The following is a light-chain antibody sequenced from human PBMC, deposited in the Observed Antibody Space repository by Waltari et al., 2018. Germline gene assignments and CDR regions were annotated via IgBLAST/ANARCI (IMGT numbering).Light chain of an antibody. V-gene: IGKV3-20*01. CDR1: QSVINSY. CDR3: QQYGASIIT. J-gene: IGKJ4*01. CDR2: GIS. Sequence: ELILTQSPGTLSLSPGERATLSCRASQSVINSYLAWYQQKPGQAPRLLISGISNRAPGIPDRFSGSGSGTDFTLTISRLEPEDFAVYYCQQYGASIITFGGGTKVE.